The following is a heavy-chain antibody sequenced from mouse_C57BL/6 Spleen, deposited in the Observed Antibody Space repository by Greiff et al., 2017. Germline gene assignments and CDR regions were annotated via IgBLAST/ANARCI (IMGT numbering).Heavy chain of an antibody. CDR1: GYSFTGYY. CDR3: ARGYFDY. J-gene: IGHJ2*01. V-gene: IGHV1-42*01. CDR2: INPSTGGT. Sequence: VQLQQSGPELVQPGASVKISCKASGYSFTGYYMNWVKQSPEKSLEWIGEINPSTGGTTYNQKFKAKATLTVDKSSSTAYMQLKSLTSEDSAVYYCARGYFDYWGPGATLPVST.